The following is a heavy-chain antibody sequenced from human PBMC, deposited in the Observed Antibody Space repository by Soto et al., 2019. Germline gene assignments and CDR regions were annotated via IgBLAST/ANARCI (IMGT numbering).Heavy chain of an antibody. Sequence: QVQLVQSGAEVKKPGASVKVSCKASGYTFTSYGISWVRQAPGQGLEWMGWISAYNGNTNYAQKLQGRVTMTTDTSTSTAYMELRSLRSDDTAVYCCARDLVTGYSSGPHLFDYWGQGTLVTVSS. J-gene: IGHJ4*02. CDR2: ISAYNGNT. D-gene: IGHD6-19*01. CDR1: GYTFTSYG. V-gene: IGHV1-18*01. CDR3: ARDLVTGYSSGPHLFDY.